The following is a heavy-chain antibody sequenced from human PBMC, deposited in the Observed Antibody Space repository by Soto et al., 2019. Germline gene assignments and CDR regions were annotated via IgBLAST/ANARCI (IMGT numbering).Heavy chain of an antibody. CDR2: ISGSGGST. J-gene: IGHJ4*02. CDR3: AKGFGVVVPAAQKWVFDY. CDR1: GFTFSSYA. V-gene: IGHV3-23*01. Sequence: HPGGSLRLSCAASGFTFSSYAMSWVRQAPGKGLEWVSAISGSGGSTYYADSVKGRFTISRDNSKNTLYLQMNSLRAEDTAVYYCAKGFGVVVPAAQKWVFDYWGQGTLVTVSS. D-gene: IGHD2-2*01.